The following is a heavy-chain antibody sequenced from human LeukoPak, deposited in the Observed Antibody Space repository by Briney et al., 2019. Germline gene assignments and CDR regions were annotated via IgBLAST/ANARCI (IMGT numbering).Heavy chain of an antibody. D-gene: IGHD1-26*01. CDR2: IWYDGSNK. Sequence: GGSLRLSRAASGFTFSSYGMHWVRQAPGKGLEWVAVIWYDGSNKYHAESVKGRFIISRDNSKNTLYLQMNSLRAEDTAVYYCARESRATGYNLFDDWGQGTLVTVSS. V-gene: IGHV3-33*01. CDR3: ARESRATGYNLFDD. CDR1: GFTFSSYG. J-gene: IGHJ4*02.